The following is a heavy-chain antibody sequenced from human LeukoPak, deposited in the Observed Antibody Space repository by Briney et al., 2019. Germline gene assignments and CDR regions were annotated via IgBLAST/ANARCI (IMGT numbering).Heavy chain of an antibody. J-gene: IGHJ4*02. Sequence: GASVKVSCKASRYTFTSYDINWVREAAGQGLEWMGWMNPNTGRTGFAQKFQGRLTMTRDTSISTAYMELRSLRSDDTAVYYCARGGPMVRAELDYWGQGTLVTVSS. D-gene: IGHD3-10*01. CDR2: MNPNTGRT. CDR3: ARGGPMVRAELDY. V-gene: IGHV1-8*01. CDR1: RYTFTSYD.